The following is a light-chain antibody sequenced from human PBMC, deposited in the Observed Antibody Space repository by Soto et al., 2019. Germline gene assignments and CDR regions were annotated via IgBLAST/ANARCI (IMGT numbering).Light chain of an antibody. V-gene: IGKV3-15*01. CDR3: QQYHNWPIT. CDR2: DAS. J-gene: IGKJ5*01. CDR1: QSVTTN. Sequence: EIVMTQSPATLSVSPWERATLSCRASQSVTTNMAWYQQKPGQAPRILMYDASTRATGISARFSGSGSGTEFTLTISSLQSEDFAVYYCQQYHNWPITFGQGTRLEIK.